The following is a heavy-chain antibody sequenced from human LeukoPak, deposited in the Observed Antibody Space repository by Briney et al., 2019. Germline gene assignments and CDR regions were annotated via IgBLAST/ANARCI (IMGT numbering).Heavy chain of an antibody. CDR3: AKTGRYFDWFLPFPPADY. CDR2: ISGSGGST. J-gene: IGHJ4*02. V-gene: IGHV3-23*01. Sequence: GGSLRLSCATSGFTFSDYYMSWVRQAPGKGLEWVSAISGSGGSTYYADSVKGRFTISRDNSKNTLYLQMNSLRAEDTAVYYCAKTGRYFDWFLPFPPADYWGQGTLVTVSS. D-gene: IGHD3-9*01. CDR1: GFTFSDYY.